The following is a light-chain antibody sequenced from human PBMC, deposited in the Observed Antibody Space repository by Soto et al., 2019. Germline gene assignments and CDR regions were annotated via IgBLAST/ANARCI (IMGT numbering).Light chain of an antibody. CDR1: SSDVGAHNY. J-gene: IGLJ3*02. CDR2: DVN. CDR3: SAYTARSTLV. V-gene: IGLV2-8*01. Sequence: QSVLTQPPSASGSPGQSLTISCTGTSSDVGAHNYVSWYQQNPGKAPKLMLYDVNKRPSGVPDRFSGSKSGNTASLTVSGLQAEDEADYYCSAYTARSTLVFGGGTKVTVL.